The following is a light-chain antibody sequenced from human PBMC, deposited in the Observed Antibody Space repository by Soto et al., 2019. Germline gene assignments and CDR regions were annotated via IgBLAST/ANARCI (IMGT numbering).Light chain of an antibody. V-gene: IGKV3D-15*01. J-gene: IGKJ1*01. Sequence: DIVMTQSPATLSVSPGERATLSCRASQSIRTDLAWYQQKSGQGPRLLIYDASTRATGIPARFSGSGSGTEFTLTISSLQSEDFAVYYCQRYNNWPPWTFGQGTKVDIK. CDR2: DAS. CDR1: QSIRTD. CDR3: QRYNNWPPWT.